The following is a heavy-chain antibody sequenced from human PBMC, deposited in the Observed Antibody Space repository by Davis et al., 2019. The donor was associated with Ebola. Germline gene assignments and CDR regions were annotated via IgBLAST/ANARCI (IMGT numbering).Heavy chain of an antibody. D-gene: IGHD5-12*01. V-gene: IGHV3-9*01. CDR1: GFAFEDSA. CDR3: VRGAGWLLDY. J-gene: IGHJ4*02. Sequence: SLKISCAASGFAFEDSAMHWVRQSPGKGLEWVSGISWNGGSILYADSVRGRFTISRDNAKNSLFLQMNGLTVDDTAVYYCVRGAGWLLDYWGQGTLVTVSS. CDR2: ISWNGGSI.